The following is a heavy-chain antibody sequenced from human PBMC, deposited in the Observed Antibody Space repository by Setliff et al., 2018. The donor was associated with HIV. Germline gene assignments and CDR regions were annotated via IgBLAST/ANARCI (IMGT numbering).Heavy chain of an antibody. CDR2: IIPRFDIT. CDR1: GGTFSNYG. J-gene: IGHJ4*02. CDR3: AAARLLNDYRDPGAYYFDF. D-gene: IGHD4-4*01. V-gene: IGHV1-69*04. Sequence: GALVKVSCKTSGGTFSNYGTNWVRQAPGQGLEWMGRIIPRFDITNYPQKFQGRVRLTADKSTSTAYLELSSLRSEDTAVYYCAAARLLNDYRDPGAYYFDFWGQGTLVTVSS.